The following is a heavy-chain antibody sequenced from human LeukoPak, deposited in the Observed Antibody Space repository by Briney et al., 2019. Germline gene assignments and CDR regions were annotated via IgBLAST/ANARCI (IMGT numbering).Heavy chain of an antibody. CDR3: AELGITMIGGV. CDR1: GFTFTTYW. J-gene: IGHJ6*04. V-gene: IGHV3-7*01. Sequence: GGSLRLSCAASGFTFTTYWMSWVRQAPGKGLEWVANIKQDGTEKYYVDSVKGRFTISRDNAKNSLYLHMNSLRVEDTAVYYCAELGITMIGGVWGKGTTVTISS. D-gene: IGHD3-10*02. CDR2: IKQDGTEK.